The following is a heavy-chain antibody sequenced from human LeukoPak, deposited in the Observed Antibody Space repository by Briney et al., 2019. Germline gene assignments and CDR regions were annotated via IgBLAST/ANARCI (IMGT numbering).Heavy chain of an antibody. CDR3: ARELRFLEWLPAFFDY. J-gene: IGHJ4*02. V-gene: IGHV4-61*02. CDR2: IYTSGST. D-gene: IGHD3-3*01. CDR1: GGSISSGSCY. Sequence: PSETLSLTCTVSGGSISSGSCYRSWIRQPAGKGLEWIGRIYTSGSTNYNPSLKSRVTISVDTSKNQFSLKLSSVTAADTAVYYCARELRFLEWLPAFFDYWGQGTLVTVSS.